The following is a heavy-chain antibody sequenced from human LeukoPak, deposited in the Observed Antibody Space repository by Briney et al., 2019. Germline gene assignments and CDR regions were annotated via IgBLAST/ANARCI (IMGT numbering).Heavy chain of an antibody. CDR2: INHSGST. D-gene: IGHD3-3*01. V-gene: IGHV4-34*01. J-gene: IGHJ5*02. CDR3: ARDFGVVNQWFDP. Sequence: SETLSLTCAVYGGSFSGYYCSWIRQPPGKGLEWIGEINHSGSTNYNPSLKSRVTISVDTSKNQFSLKLSSVTAADTAVYYCARDFGVVNQWFDPWGQGTLVTVSS. CDR1: GGSFSGYY.